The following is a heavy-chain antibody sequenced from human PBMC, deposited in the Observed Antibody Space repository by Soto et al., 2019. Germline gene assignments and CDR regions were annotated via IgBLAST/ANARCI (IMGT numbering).Heavy chain of an antibody. CDR2: IWYDGSNK. Sequence: QVQLVESGGGVVQPGRSLRLSCAASGFTFSSYGMHWVRQAPGKGLEWVAVIWYDGSNKYYADSVKGRFTISRDNSKNPLYLQMNSLRAEDTAVYYCARVPTVTPVFFDYWGQGTLVNVSS. J-gene: IGHJ4*02. D-gene: IGHD4-17*01. CDR3: ARVPTVTPVFFDY. CDR1: GFTFSSYG. V-gene: IGHV3-33*01.